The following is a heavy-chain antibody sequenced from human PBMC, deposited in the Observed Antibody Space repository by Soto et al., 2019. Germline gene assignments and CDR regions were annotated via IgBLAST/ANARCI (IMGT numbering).Heavy chain of an antibody. Sequence: QVQLVESGGGVVQPGRSLRLSCAASGFTFSSYGMHWVRQAPGKGLEWVSVISNDGSNKYYADSVKGRFTISRNNSKNTLYLQMNSLRAEDTAVYYCAKDGLVMDFGSGYYPSPYFDYWGQGTLVTVAS. CDR1: GFTFSSYG. CDR2: ISNDGSNK. J-gene: IGHJ4*02. D-gene: IGHD3-3*01. V-gene: IGHV3-30*18. CDR3: AKDGLVMDFGSGYYPSPYFDY.